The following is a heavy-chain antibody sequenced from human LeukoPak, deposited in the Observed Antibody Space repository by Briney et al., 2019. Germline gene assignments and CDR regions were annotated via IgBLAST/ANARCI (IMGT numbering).Heavy chain of an antibody. J-gene: IGHJ6*02. CDR3: ARDYGDYDYGMDV. Sequence: GGPLRLSCAASGFTFSSYWMHWVRQAPGKGLVWVSRINSDGSSTSYADSVKGRFTISRDNAKNTLYLQMNSLRAEDTAVYYCARDYGDYDYGMDVWGQGTTVTVSS. D-gene: IGHD4-17*01. V-gene: IGHV3-74*01. CDR2: INSDGSST. CDR1: GFTFSSYW.